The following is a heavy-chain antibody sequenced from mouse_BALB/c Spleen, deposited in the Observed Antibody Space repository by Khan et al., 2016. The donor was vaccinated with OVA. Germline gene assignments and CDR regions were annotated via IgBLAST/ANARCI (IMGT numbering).Heavy chain of an antibody. CDR2: INPSTGYT. CDR1: GYTFINYW. Sequence: QVRLQQSGAELAKPGASVKMSCKASGYTFINYWILWIKQRPGQGLEWIGYINPSTGYTEYNQNFKDKATLTADISSSTDYMQLSSLTSEDSAVYYCARRGLRWDFDYWGQGTTLTVSS. V-gene: IGHV1-7*01. J-gene: IGHJ2*01. CDR3: ARRGLRWDFDY. D-gene: IGHD1-1*01.